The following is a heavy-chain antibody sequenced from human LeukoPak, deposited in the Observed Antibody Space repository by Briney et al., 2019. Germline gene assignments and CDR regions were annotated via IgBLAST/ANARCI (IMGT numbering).Heavy chain of an antibody. CDR3: ASDPGGYFDY. J-gene: IGHJ4*02. CDR1: GFTVSSNY. Sequence: GGSLRLSCAASGFTVSSNYMSWVRQAPGKGLEWVSVMYSGGSTDHADSVKGRFTISSDNSKNTLYLQMNSPRAEDTAVCHCASDPGGYFDYWDQGTLVTVSS. CDR2: MYSGGST. D-gene: IGHD3-16*01. V-gene: IGHV3-53*01.